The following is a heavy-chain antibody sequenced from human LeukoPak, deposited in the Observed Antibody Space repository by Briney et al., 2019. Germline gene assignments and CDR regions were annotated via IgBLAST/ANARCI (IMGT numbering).Heavy chain of an antibody. CDR2: IYPGDSDT. V-gene: IGHV5-51*01. D-gene: IGHD2-21*01. J-gene: IGHJ4*02. Sequence: GESLKISCQGSGYNFTDYWIGWVRQMPGKGLEWMGIIYPGDSDTRYNPSFQGQVTISVDKSISTAYLQWRSLKATDNAIYSLARPLFFDYWARGSLVPVSS. CDR1: GYNFTDYW. CDR3: ARPLFFDY.